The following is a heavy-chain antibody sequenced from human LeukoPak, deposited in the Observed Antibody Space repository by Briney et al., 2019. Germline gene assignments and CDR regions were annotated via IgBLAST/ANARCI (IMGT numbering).Heavy chain of an antibody. D-gene: IGHD5-24*01. J-gene: IGHJ4*02. CDR2: IYHSGST. V-gene: IGHV4-4*02. Sequence: SETLSLTCAVSGDSISSSNWWSWVRQPPGKGLEWIGEIYHSGSTNYNPSLKSRVTISVDKSKNQFSLKLSSVTAADTAVYYCARDGGEMATIDYWGQGTLVTVSS. CDR1: GDSISSSNW. CDR3: ARDGGEMATIDY.